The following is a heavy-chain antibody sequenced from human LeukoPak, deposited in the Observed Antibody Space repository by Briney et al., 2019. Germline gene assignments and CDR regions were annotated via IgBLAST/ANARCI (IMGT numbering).Heavy chain of an antibody. Sequence: SQTLSLTXTVSGGSISSGDYYWSWIRQPPGKGLKWIGYIYYSGSTYYNPSLKSRVTISVDTSKNQFSLKLSSVTAADTAVYYCASSTPSRAFDIWGQGTMVTVSS. CDR1: GGSISSGDYY. CDR2: IYYSGST. D-gene: IGHD2-2*01. V-gene: IGHV4-30-4*08. CDR3: ASSTPSRAFDI. J-gene: IGHJ3*02.